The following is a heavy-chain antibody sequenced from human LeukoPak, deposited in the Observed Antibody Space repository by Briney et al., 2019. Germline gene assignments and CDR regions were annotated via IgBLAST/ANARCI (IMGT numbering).Heavy chain of an antibody. Sequence: SETLSLTCAVSGGSVSSSNWWSWVRQPPGKGLEWIGEIYHSGSTNYNPSLKSRVTISVDKSKNQFSLKLSSVTAADTAVYYCARDSRIWQQLVPIPYYYYGMDVWGQGTPVTVSS. D-gene: IGHD6-13*01. V-gene: IGHV4-4*02. CDR3: ARDSRIWQQLVPIPYYYYGMDV. CDR2: IYHSGST. J-gene: IGHJ6*02. CDR1: GGSVSSSNW.